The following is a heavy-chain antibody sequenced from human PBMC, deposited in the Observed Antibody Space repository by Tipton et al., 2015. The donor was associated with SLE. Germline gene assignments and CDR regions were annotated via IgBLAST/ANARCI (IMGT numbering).Heavy chain of an antibody. D-gene: IGHD5-24*01. CDR1: GGSISSSNYY. V-gene: IGHV4-39*01. CDR2: IYYSGST. CDR3: ARPGMAERYFDL. J-gene: IGHJ2*01. Sequence: LRLSCTVSGGSISSSNYYWGWIRQPPGKGLEWIGSIYYSGSTYCNPSLKSRVTISVDTSKNQFSLKLSSVTAADTAVYYCARPGMAERYFDLWGRGTLVTVSS.